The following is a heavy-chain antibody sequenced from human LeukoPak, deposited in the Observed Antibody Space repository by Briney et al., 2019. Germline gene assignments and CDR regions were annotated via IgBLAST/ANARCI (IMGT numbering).Heavy chain of an antibody. CDR2: INHSGST. J-gene: IGHJ4*02. CDR3: ARAIVVPAAPPYYFDY. V-gene: IGHV4-34*01. Sequence: SETLSLTCGVYGGXFSGYYWSWIRQPPGKGLEWIGDINHSGSTNYNPSLKSRVTISVDTSKNQFSLKLSSVTAADTAVYYCARAIVVPAAPPYYFDYWGQGTLVTVSS. D-gene: IGHD2-2*01. CDR1: GGXFSGYY.